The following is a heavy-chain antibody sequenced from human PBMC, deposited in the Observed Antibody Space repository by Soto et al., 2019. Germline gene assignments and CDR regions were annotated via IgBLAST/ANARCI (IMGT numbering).Heavy chain of an antibody. Sequence: QVQLQESGPGLVKPSETLSLTCTVSGGSISSYYWSWIRQPPGKGLEWIGYIYYSGSTNYNPSLKSRVTISVDTSKHQFSLKLSSVTAADTAVYYCARVATSWGSTFYYYYGMDVWGQGTTVTVSS. D-gene: IGHD2-2*01. J-gene: IGHJ6*02. CDR1: GGSISSYY. CDR2: IYYSGST. CDR3: ARVATSWGSTFYYYYGMDV. V-gene: IGHV4-59*01.